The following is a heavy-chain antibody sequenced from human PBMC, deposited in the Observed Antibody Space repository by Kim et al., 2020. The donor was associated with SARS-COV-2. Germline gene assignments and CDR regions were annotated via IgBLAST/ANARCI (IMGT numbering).Heavy chain of an antibody. J-gene: IGHJ5*02. CDR3: ARLLWFGESWFDP. V-gene: IGHV4-4*02. Sequence: NYNPSPKSRVTISVDKSKNQFSLKLSSVTAAETAVYYCARLLWFGESWFDPWGQGTLVTVSS. D-gene: IGHD3-10*01.